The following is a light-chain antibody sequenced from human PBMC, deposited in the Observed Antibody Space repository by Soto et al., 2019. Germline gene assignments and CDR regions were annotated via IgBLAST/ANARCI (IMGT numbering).Light chain of an antibody. J-gene: IGKJ1*01. CDR3: QQYLGTPQT. CDR1: QSVLYSSNNKNY. Sequence: DIVMTQSPDSLAVSLGERATINCKSSQSVLYSSNNKNYLAWFQHKPGQPPKLLIYWASTRESGVPDRFSGSGSGTDSTLTISSLRAEDVAVYYCQQYLGTPQTFGQGTKVEIK. CDR2: WAS. V-gene: IGKV4-1*01.